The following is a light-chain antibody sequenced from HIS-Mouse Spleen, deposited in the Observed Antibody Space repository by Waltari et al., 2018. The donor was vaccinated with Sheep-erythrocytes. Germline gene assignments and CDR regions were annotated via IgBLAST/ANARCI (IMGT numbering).Light chain of an antibody. CDR1: QGISSY. Sequence: DIQLTQSPSFLSASVGDRVTITCRASQGISSYLAWYQQKPGKAPKLLIYAASTLQSGVPSRFSGSGSGTEFTLTSSSLQPEDFATYYCQQLNSYPPRVTFGGGTKVEIK. V-gene: IGKV1-9*01. J-gene: IGKJ4*01. CDR3: QQLNSYPPRVT. CDR2: AAS.